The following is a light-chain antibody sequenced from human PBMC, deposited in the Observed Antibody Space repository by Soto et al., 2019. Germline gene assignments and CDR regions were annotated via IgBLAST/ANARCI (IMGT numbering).Light chain of an antibody. Sequence: DIVMTQSPLSLPVTPGEPASISCRSSQDLLHSNGYNYLEWYLEKPGQSPQLLIYLGSHRASGGAHQFSGSRSDRDFIPKTNRVEGGDVGVVYCKQDHQTPPWTFGQGTKVEIK. V-gene: IGKV2-28*01. J-gene: IGKJ1*01. CDR3: KQDHQTPPWT. CDR1: QDLLHSNGYNY. CDR2: LGS.